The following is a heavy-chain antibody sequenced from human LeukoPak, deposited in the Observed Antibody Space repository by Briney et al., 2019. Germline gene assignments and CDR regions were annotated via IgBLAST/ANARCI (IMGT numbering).Heavy chain of an antibody. J-gene: IGHJ4*02. V-gene: IGHV3-7*01. CDR1: GFTFSTYW. D-gene: IGHD3-10*01. CDR3: ARDPTARPYGSGSFDF. CDR2: ITQDGSEK. Sequence: GGSLRLSCAASGFTFSTYWMSWVRQAPGKGLEWVANITQDGSEKYYVDSVKGRFTISRDNAKNSLFLQMKSLRADDTAVYYCARDPTARPYGSGSFDFWGQGTPITVSS.